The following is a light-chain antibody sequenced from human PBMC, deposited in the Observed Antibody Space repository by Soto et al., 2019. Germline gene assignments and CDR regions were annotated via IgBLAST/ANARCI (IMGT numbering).Light chain of an antibody. J-gene: IGLJ2*01. V-gene: IGLV2-14*01. CDR3: SAYTSSSTPRYVV. Sequence: QSALTQPASVSGSPGQWITISCTGTSSDVGVYNYVSWYQQHPGKAPKLMIYDVSNRPSGVSNRFSGSKSGNTASLTISGLQAEDEADYYCSAYTSSSTPRYVVFVVGTKLTVL. CDR2: DVS. CDR1: SSDVGVYNY.